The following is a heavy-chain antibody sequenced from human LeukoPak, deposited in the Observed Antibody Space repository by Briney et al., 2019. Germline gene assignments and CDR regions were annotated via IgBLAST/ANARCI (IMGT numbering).Heavy chain of an antibody. V-gene: IGHV3-23*01. Sequence: PGGSLRLSCAASGFTFSISAMNWVRQAPGKGLEWVSAITGSGGTTYYGDSVKGRFTISRDNSKNTLYLQMNSLRSEDTAVYYCASSPPTITMIVVDPNFQHWGQGTLVTVSS. D-gene: IGHD3-22*01. CDR1: GFTFSISA. CDR2: ITGSGGTT. J-gene: IGHJ1*01. CDR3: ASSPPTITMIVVDPNFQH.